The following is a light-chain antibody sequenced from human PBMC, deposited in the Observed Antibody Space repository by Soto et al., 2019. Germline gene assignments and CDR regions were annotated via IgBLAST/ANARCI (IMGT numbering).Light chain of an antibody. CDR3: QQYGNSPPGT. CDR2: GAS. Sequence: ETVLTQSTGTLYFSPGERATLSCSASQSVGNGHVAWYQQGRGLPPRLLIYGASNRATGIPDRFSGSGSGADFTLTISRLEPEDFAVYFCQQYGNSPPGTFGQGTRLEIK. J-gene: IGKJ5*01. V-gene: IGKV3-20*01. CDR1: QSVGNGH.